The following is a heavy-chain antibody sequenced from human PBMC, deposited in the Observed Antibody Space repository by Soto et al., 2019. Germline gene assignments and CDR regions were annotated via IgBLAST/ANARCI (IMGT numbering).Heavy chain of an antibody. CDR2: ITGSGSDT. CDR3: ARGVLPAVSYFEY. V-gene: IGHV3-23*01. J-gene: IGHJ4*02. D-gene: IGHD2-2*01. Sequence: GGSLRLSCAASGFTFSTYTMTWVRQAPGKGLEWVSSITGSGSDTYYADSVKGRFTISRDIFKDTLYVQMNSLRAEDTAVYYCARGVLPAVSYFEYWGQGTLVTVSS. CDR1: GFTFSTYT.